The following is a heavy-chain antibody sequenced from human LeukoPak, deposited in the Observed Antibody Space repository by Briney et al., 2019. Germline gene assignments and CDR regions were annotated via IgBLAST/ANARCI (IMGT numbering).Heavy chain of an antibody. Sequence: ASVKVSCKASGYTFTSYDINWVRQATGQGLEWMGWMNPNSGNTGYAQKFQGRVTITRNTSIGTAYMELSSLRSEDTAVYYCARDLGYCSSTSCPSGDWGQGTLVTVSS. CDR2: MNPNSGNT. J-gene: IGHJ4*02. D-gene: IGHD2-2*01. CDR1: GYTFTSYD. V-gene: IGHV1-8*03. CDR3: ARDLGYCSSTSCPSGD.